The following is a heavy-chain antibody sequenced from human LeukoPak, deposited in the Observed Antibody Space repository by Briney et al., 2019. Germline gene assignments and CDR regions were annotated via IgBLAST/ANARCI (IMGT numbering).Heavy chain of an antibody. Sequence: GGSLRLSCAASGFTFSSYGMHWVRQAPGKGLEWVAVIWYDGSNKYYADSVKGRFTISRDNSKNTPYLQMNSLRAEDTAVYYCARDPGWFESDYWGQGTLVTVSS. CDR1: GFTFSSYG. D-gene: IGHD3-10*01. J-gene: IGHJ4*02. CDR3: ARDPGWFESDY. CDR2: IWYDGSNK. V-gene: IGHV3-33*01.